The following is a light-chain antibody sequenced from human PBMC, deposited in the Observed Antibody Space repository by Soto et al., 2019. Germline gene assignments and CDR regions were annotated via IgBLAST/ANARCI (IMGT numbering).Light chain of an antibody. CDR2: SNN. V-gene: IGLV1-44*01. Sequence: QSVLTQPPSASETPGQRVTISCSGSSSNIGSYTVNWYRQLPGAAPKLLIYSNNQRPSGVPDRFSGSKSGTSASLAISGLQSEDEADYYCASWDYSLNAVVFGGGTKVTVL. CDR3: ASWDYSLNAVV. J-gene: IGLJ2*01. CDR1: SSNIGSYT.